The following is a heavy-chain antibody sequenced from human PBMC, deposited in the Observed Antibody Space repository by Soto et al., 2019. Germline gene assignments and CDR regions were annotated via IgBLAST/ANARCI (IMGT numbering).Heavy chain of an antibody. Sequence: SXTLSLTCTVSGGSISSYYWSWIRQPPGKGLEWIGSIYYSGSTYYNPSLKSRVTISVDTSKNQFSLKLSSVTAADTAVYYCARHGGGEPQDYWGQGTLVTSPQ. J-gene: IGHJ4*02. CDR3: ARHGGGEPQDY. D-gene: IGHD3-16*01. V-gene: IGHV4-39*01. CDR1: GGSISSYY. CDR2: IYYSGST.